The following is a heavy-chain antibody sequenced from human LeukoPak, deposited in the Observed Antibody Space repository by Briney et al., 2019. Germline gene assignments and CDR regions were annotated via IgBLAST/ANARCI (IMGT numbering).Heavy chain of an antibody. CDR1: GFTFSRHA. CDR3: AKEDDIGKQPRAYYFDN. D-gene: IGHD5-18*01. CDR2: TGLNSVNT. J-gene: IGHJ4*02. V-gene: IGHV3-23*01. Sequence: HPGGSLRLPCAASGFTFSRHAMSWVRQAPGKGLEWVSTTGLNSVNTLYVDSVKGRWTVSRDNSRNTLDLQSDNLRVDDTAVYYCAKEDDIGKQPRAYYFDNWGQGTLVTVSS.